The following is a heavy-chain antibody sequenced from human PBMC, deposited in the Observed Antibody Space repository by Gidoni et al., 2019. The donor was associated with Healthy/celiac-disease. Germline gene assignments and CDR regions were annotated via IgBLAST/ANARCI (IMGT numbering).Heavy chain of an antibody. CDR1: GYTFTGHY. CDR3: ARLVVGATFPPQMGWFDP. Sequence: QVQLVQSGAEVTKPGASVKVSCKASGYTFTGHYMHWVRQAPGHGLEWMGWINPNSGGTNYAQKFQGRVTMTRDTSISTAYMELSRLRSDDTAVYYCARLVVGATFPPQMGWFDPWGQGTLVTVSS. CDR2: INPNSGGT. V-gene: IGHV1-2*02. J-gene: IGHJ5*02. D-gene: IGHD1-26*01.